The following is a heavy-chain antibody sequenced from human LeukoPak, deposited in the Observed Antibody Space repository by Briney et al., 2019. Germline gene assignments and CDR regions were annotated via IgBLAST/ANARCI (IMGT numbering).Heavy chain of an antibody. J-gene: IGHJ4*02. V-gene: IGHV3-23*01. Sequence: PGGSLRLSCAASGFTFSSYAMSWVRQAPGKGLEWVSAISGSGGSTYYADSVKGRFTISRDNSKNTLYLQMNSLRAEDTAVYYCARDALWNTYYYDSSGYEWGQGTLVTVSS. CDR1: GFTFSSYA. D-gene: IGHD3-22*01. CDR2: ISGSGGST. CDR3: ARDALWNTYYYDSSGYE.